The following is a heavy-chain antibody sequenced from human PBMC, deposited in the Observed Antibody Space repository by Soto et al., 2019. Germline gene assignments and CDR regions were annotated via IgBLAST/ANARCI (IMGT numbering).Heavy chain of an antibody. CDR1: GFTFGDSY. D-gene: IGHD2-15*01. Sequence: PGGSLRLSCAGSGFTFGDSYMSWIRQAPGRGLEWLSYISPGSRYPAYADSVKGRFTISRDNAKRSLYLQMMSLTAEDTAIYYCVRGGGGGLFDPWGQGTMVTVSS. CDR2: ISPGSRYP. CDR3: VRGGGGGLFDP. J-gene: IGHJ5*02. V-gene: IGHV3-11*06.